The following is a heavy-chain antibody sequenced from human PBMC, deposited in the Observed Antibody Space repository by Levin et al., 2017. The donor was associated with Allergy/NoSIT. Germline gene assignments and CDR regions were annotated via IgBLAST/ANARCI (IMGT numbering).Heavy chain of an antibody. CDR1: GFTFNRYA. Sequence: HPGESLKISCVASGFTFNRYAMVWVRQTPGKGLEWVSTINPDDGDTYFADSVKGRFTVSRENSRSTLFVQMNDLRAEDTAIYYCARVGSPHYYESSGYFDFWGQGTLVTVSS. CDR2: INPDDGDT. D-gene: IGHD3-22*01. V-gene: IGHV3-23*01. CDR3: ARVGSPHYYESSGYFDF. J-gene: IGHJ4*02.